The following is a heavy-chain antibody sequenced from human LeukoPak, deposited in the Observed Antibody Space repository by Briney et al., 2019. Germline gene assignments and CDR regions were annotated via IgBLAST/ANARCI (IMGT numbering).Heavy chain of an antibody. Sequence: GASVKVSCKASGYTFTSYGISGVRQAPGQGLEWMGWISAYNGNTNYAQKLQGRVTMTTDTSTSTAYMELRSLRSDDTAVYYCARSARHSNLIGYDYWGQGTLVTVSS. J-gene: IGHJ4*02. CDR1: GYTFTSYG. CDR3: ARSARHSNLIGYDY. D-gene: IGHD4-11*01. CDR2: ISAYNGNT. V-gene: IGHV1-18*01.